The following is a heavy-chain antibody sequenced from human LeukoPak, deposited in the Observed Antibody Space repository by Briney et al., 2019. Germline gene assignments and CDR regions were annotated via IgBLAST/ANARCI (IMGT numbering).Heavy chain of an antibody. D-gene: IGHD2-2*01. Sequence: GASVKVSCKASGYSLTGYHMHWVRQAPGQGLEWMGRINPNSGDTNYAQKFQGRVTMTRDTSISTAYMELSRLRFDDTAVYYCARDYCSSTSCLFDYWGQGTLVTVSS. V-gene: IGHV1-2*06. CDR3: ARDYCSSTSCLFDY. J-gene: IGHJ4*02. CDR1: GYSLTGYH. CDR2: INPNSGDT.